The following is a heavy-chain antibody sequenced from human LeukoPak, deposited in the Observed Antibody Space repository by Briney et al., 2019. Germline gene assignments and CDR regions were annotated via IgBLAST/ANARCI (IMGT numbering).Heavy chain of an antibody. CDR2: INPSGGST. Sequence: ASVKVSCRASGYTFINYFMHWVRQAPGQGLEWMGIINPSGGSTSYAQKFQGRVTMTRDTSTTTVYMELSSLRSEDTAVYYCARDGTGQYDAFDIWGQGTMVTVSS. V-gene: IGHV1-46*01. CDR3: ARDGTGQYDAFDI. D-gene: IGHD1-26*01. CDR1: GYTFINYF. J-gene: IGHJ3*02.